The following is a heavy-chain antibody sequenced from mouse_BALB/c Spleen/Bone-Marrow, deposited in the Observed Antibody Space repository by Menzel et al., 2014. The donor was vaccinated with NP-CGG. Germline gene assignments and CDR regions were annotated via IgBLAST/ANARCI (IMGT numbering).Heavy chain of an antibody. D-gene: IGHD2-10*02. CDR1: GYPFSSYW. J-gene: IGHJ2*01. V-gene: IGHV1-80*01. Sequence: QVQLQQSGAELVRPGSSVKISCKASGYPFSSYWMSWVKQRPGQGLEWIGQIYPGDGETNYNGKFKGNATLTADKSSSTAYMQLISLTSEDSAVYFCARKYGDYGGQGTTLTVSS. CDR3: ARKYGDY. CDR2: IYPGDGET.